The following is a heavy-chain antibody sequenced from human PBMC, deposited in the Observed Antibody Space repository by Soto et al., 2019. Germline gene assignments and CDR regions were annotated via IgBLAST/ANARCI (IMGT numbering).Heavy chain of an antibody. V-gene: IGHV1-18*01. CDR3: ARDRSTNDY. J-gene: IGHJ4*02. Sequence: QGQLVQSGVEVKKHGASVKVSCKASGYTFTDYGISWVRQAPGQGLEWMGWISAYNGNTNYAHNHKDRVTMTTDTSTSTAYMELRSLRSYDTDVYYCARDRSTNDYWGQGTLIAVSS. CDR2: ISAYNGNT. D-gene: IGHD1-1*01. CDR1: GYTFTDYG.